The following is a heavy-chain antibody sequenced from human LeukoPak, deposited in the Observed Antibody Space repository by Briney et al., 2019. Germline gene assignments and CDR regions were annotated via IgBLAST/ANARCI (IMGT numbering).Heavy chain of an antibody. D-gene: IGHD6-19*01. J-gene: IGHJ4*02. Sequence: PGGSLRLSCAASGFTFSDYYMSWIRQAPGKGLEWIGEVYHSGGGNKNYNPSLKSRATISIDTSRNQFSLNLRSVTAADTAVYFCARDNPRTTGYSSGSTFDFWGQGILVTVSS. CDR2: VYHSGGGNK. CDR3: ARDNPRTTGYSSGSTFDF. V-gene: IGHV4-34*01. CDR1: GFTFSDYY.